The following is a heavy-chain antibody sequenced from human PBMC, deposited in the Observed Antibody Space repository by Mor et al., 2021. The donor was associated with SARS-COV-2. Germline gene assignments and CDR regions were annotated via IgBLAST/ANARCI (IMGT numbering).Heavy chain of an antibody. V-gene: IGHV3-30*02. J-gene: IGHJ6*01. CDR3: FVNYHDINGPLGGDDV. Sequence: GFEWVSFIEYDSTNKKYADSVRGRFTVSRDNSRNTVYLQMNSLRPEDTAVYYVFVNYHDINGPLGGDDVWGQGTAVTV. CDR2: IEYDSTNK. D-gene: IGHD3-16*01.